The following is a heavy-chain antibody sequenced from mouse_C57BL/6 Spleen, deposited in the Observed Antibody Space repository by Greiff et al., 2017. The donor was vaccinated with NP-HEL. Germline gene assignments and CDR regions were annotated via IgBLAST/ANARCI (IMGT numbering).Heavy chain of an antibody. Sequence: VQLQQSGAELVKPGASVKMSCKASGYTFTSYCINWVKQRPGQGLEWIGDIYPGSGSTNYNEKFKGKATLTADTSSSTAYMQLSSLTSEDSAVYYCAREGCDSYGYFDDWGKGTTVTVSS. J-gene: IGHJ1*03. CDR3: AREGCDSYGYFDD. D-gene: IGHD3-3*01. CDR1: GYTFTSYC. V-gene: IGHV1-55*01. CDR2: IYPGSGST.